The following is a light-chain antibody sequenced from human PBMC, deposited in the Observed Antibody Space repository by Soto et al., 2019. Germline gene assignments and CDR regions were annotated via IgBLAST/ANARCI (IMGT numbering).Light chain of an antibody. J-gene: IGKJ5*01. V-gene: IGKV3-20*01. CDR2: GAS. CDR3: QQYGSSPGIT. CDR1: QSVSSSY. Sequence: EILLTQSPSTMSLSPGARATLSCRASQSVSSSYLAWYQQKPGQAPRLLIYGASSRATGIPDRFSGSGSGTDFTLTISRLEPEDFAVYYCQQYGSSPGITFGQGTRLEI.